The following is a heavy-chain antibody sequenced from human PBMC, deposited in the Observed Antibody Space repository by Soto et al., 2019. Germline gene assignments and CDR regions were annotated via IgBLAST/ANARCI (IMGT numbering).Heavy chain of an antibody. V-gene: IGHV1-8*01. CDR2: MNPNSGNT. J-gene: IGHJ6*03. Sequence: LVNGAWKTSGYTITIYDVNWVRQANGQGLEWMGWMNPNSGNTGYAQKFQGRVTMTRNTSISTAYMELSSLRSEDTAVYYCARGPILKSTYYYYYYMDVWGKGTTVTVS. CDR1: GYTITIYD. CDR3: ARGPILKSTYYYYYYMDV.